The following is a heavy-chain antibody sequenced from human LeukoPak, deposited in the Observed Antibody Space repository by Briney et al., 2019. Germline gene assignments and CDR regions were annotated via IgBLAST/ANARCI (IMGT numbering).Heavy chain of an antibody. CDR3: ARLSCRSTSCYPFDC. J-gene: IGHJ4*02. CDR2: IYYSGRT. D-gene: IGHD2-2*01. V-gene: IGHV4-39*01. Sequence: SETLSLPCTVSGRSISSSSYYWRWIRQPPGKGLEWYGSIYYSGRTYYNPSLKSRVTICEDTSKTLFSLKLSSVTAADTAVYYCARLSCRSTSCYPFDCGGQGTPVSASS. CDR1: GRSISSSSYY.